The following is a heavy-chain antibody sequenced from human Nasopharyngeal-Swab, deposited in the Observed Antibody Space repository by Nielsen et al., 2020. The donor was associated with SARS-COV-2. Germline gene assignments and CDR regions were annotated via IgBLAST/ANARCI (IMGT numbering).Heavy chain of an antibody. CDR3: EGIWSSNDAFDI. J-gene: IGHJ3*02. Sequence: GGSLRLSCVASGFTFSRYCMNWVRSVPGKWLVCVSRIIGDGSATSYADSVQGRFTISRDNARNTVFLQMNSLREEDTAVYYCEGIWSSNDAFDIWGQGTMVTVSS. V-gene: IGHV3-74*01. CDR1: GFTFSRYC. CDR2: IIGDGSAT. D-gene: IGHD2-15*01.